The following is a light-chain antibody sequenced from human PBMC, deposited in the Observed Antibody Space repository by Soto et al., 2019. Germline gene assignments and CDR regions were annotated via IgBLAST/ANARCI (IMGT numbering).Light chain of an antibody. V-gene: IGKV1-5*01. J-gene: IGKJ1*01. Sequence: DIQMTQSPSTLSASVGDRVTITCRASQNIGGWLAWYQQKPGKAPKLLIYDASGLESGVPSRFSGGGSGTEFSLTIASLQPDDFAIYYCQQYNSVTWTFGQGT. CDR2: DAS. CDR1: QNIGGW. CDR3: QQYNSVTWT.